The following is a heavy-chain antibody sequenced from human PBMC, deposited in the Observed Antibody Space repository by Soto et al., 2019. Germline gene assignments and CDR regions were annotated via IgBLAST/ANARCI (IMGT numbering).Heavy chain of an antibody. V-gene: IGHV1-18*01. CDR1: GYTFTSYG. D-gene: IGHD4-17*01. Sequence: ASVKVSCKASGYTFTSYGISWVRQAPGQGLEWMGWISAYNGNRNYVQKLQGRVTMTTDTSTSTAYMELRSLRSDDTAVYYCARDAYGSHYYYYGMDVWGQGTTVTVSS. CDR2: ISAYNGNR. CDR3: ARDAYGSHYYYYGMDV. J-gene: IGHJ6*02.